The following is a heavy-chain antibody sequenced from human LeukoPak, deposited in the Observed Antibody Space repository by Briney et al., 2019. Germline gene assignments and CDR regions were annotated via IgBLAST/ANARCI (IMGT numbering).Heavy chain of an antibody. D-gene: IGHD2-21*02. CDR1: GDSISSSSYY. V-gene: IGHV4-39*07. CDR2: IYYTGDA. CDR3: ARSYCGGDCYQEYYFDY. Sequence: ASETLSLTCTVPGDSISSSSYYWGWIRQPPGKGLEYIGTIYYTGDAYYNPSLKSRVTISVDTSKNQFSLKLSSVTAADTAVYYCARSYCGGDCYQEYYFDYWGQGTLVTVSS. J-gene: IGHJ4*02.